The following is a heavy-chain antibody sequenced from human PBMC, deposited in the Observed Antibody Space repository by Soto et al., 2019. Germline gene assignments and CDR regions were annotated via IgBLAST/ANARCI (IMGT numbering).Heavy chain of an antibody. V-gene: IGHV1-69*13. CDR2: IIPIFGTA. Sequence: GASVKVSCKASGGTFSSYAISWVRQAPGQGLEWMGGIIPIFGTANYAQKFQGRVTITADESTSTAYMELSSLRSEDTAVYYCARGQVVVVTAIFYYGMDVWGQGTTVTAP. J-gene: IGHJ6*02. CDR3: ARGQVVVVTAIFYYGMDV. D-gene: IGHD2-21*02. CDR1: GGTFSSYA.